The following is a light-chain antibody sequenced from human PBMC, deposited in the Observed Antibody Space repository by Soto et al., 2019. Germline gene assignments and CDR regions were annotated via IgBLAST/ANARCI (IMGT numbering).Light chain of an antibody. CDR3: QQYGSSTGLT. J-gene: IGKJ4*01. CDR2: GAS. V-gene: IGKV3-20*01. Sequence: EIVLTQSPGTLSLSPGERATLSCRASQSVSSSYLAWYQQKPGQAPRLLIYGASSRATGIPDRFSGSGSGTDFTLTISRLELEDFAVYYCQQYGSSTGLTFGGGTKV. CDR1: QSVSSSY.